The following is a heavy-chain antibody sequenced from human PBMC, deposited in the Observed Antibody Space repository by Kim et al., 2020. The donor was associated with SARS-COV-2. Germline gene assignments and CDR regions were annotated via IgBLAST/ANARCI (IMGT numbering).Heavy chain of an antibody. D-gene: IGHD3-10*01. Sequence: AQKFQGRVTMTRNTAISTAYMELSSLRSEDTAVYYCARGYYGSGSYRWGYWGQGTLVTVSS. J-gene: IGHJ4*02. V-gene: IGHV1-8*01. CDR3: ARGYYGSGSYRWGY.